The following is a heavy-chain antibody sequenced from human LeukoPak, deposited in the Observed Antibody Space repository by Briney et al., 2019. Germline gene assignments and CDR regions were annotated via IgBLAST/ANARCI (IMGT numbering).Heavy chain of an antibody. Sequence: RASVKVSCKASGYTFTGYYIHWVRQAPGQGLEWMGWINPNYGGTKYAQKFQGRVTLTRDTSIGTAYMELSRLTSDDTAVYYCARGGDYDYWGQGTLVSVSS. V-gene: IGHV1-2*02. CDR3: ARGGDYDY. J-gene: IGHJ4*02. D-gene: IGHD5-12*01. CDR1: GYTFTGYY. CDR2: INPNYGGT.